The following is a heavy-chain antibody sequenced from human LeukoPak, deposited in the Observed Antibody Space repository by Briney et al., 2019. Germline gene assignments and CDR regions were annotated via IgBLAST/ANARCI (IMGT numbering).Heavy chain of an antibody. CDR2: IKPNNGDT. D-gene: IGHD6-6*01. V-gene: IGHV1-2*02. CDR3: ARAGSGLVARL. J-gene: IGHJ4*02. Sequence: GASVTVSCKASGYTFTGYYIHWVRQAPGQGLEWMGSIKPNNGDTNSAHNFQGRVTLTRDTSISTAYMELSSLRPDDTAVYFCARAGSGLVARLWGQGTLVTVSS. CDR1: GYTFTGYY.